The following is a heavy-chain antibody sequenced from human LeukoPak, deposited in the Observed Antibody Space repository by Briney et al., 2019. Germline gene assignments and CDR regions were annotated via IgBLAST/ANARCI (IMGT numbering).Heavy chain of an antibody. CDR2: IWYDGSNK. V-gene: IGHV3-33*01. D-gene: IGHD3-3*01. Sequence: PGGSLRLSCAASGFTFSSYGMHWVRQAPGKGLEWVAVIWYDGSNKYYADSVKGRFTISRDNSKNTLYLQMNSLRAEDTAVYYCARDRLRFLEYYGMDVWGQGTTVTVSS. CDR3: ARDRLRFLEYYGMDV. J-gene: IGHJ6*02. CDR1: GFTFSSYG.